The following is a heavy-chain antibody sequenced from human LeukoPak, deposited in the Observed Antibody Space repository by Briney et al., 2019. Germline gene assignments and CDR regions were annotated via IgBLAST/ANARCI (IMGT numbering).Heavy chain of an antibody. V-gene: IGHV5-51*01. J-gene: IGHJ6*01. D-gene: IGHD5-24*01. CDR1: GYSFTSYW. Sequence: GESLKISCKGSGYSFTSYWIGWVRQMPGKGLEWMGIIYPGDSDTRYSPSFQGQVTISVDKSISTAYLQWSSLKASDTAMYYCARLEMATITYYYYGMDVWGQGTTVTVSS. CDR3: ARLEMATITYYYYGMDV. CDR2: IYPGDSDT.